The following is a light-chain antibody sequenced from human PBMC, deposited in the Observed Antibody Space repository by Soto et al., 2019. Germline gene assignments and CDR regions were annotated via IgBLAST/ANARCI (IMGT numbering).Light chain of an antibody. CDR2: GAS. J-gene: IGKJ1*01. CDR1: QSVSSN. Sequence: EIVITQSPATLSVSPGERATLSCRASQSVSSNLVWYQQKPGQAPRLLIYGASTRATDIPARFSGSGSGTEFTLTISSLQSEDFAVYYCQQYNNWPPWTFGQGTKVDIK. V-gene: IGKV3-15*01. CDR3: QQYNNWPPWT.